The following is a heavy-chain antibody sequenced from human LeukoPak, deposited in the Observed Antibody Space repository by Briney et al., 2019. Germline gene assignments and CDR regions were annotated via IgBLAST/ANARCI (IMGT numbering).Heavy chain of an antibody. D-gene: IGHD3-10*01. CDR2: INHSGST. J-gene: IGHJ4*02. CDR1: GGSFSGYY. V-gene: IGHV4-34*01. CDR3: ARGSNYYYGSGSYYTRKYYFDY. Sequence: SETLSLTCAVYGGSFSGYYWSWIRQPPGKGLEWIGEINHSGSTNYNPSLKSRVTTSVDTSKNQFSLKLSSVTAADTAVYYCARGSNYYYGSGSYYTRKYYFDYWGQGTLITVSS.